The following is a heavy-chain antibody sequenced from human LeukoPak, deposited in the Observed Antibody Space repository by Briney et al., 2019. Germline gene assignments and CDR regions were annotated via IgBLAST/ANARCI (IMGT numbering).Heavy chain of an antibody. CDR1: GGSISSYH. Sequence: KPSETLSLTCTVSGGSISSYHWSWIRQPPGKGLEWIGYIYYSGSTNYNPSLKSRVTISVDTSKNQFSLKLSSVTAADTAVYYCARDAGSGGFGGRIWFDPWGQGTLVTVSP. V-gene: IGHV4-59*01. CDR2: IYYSGST. CDR3: ARDAGSGGFGGRIWFDP. D-gene: IGHD2-15*01. J-gene: IGHJ5*02.